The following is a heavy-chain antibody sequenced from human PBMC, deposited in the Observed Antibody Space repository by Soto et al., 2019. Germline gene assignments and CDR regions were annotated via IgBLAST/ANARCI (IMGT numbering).Heavy chain of an antibody. D-gene: IGHD3-9*01. V-gene: IGHV1-18*01. Sequence: QVQLVQSGAEVKKPGASVKVSCKASGYTFTSYGISWVRQAPGQGLEWMGWISAYNGNTNYAQKLQGRVTMTTDTSTSTAYMELRSLRSDDTAVYYCARDEVLRYFDWLGGARYGMDVWGQGTTVTVSS. J-gene: IGHJ6*02. CDR2: ISAYNGNT. CDR3: ARDEVLRYFDWLGGARYGMDV. CDR1: GYTFTSYG.